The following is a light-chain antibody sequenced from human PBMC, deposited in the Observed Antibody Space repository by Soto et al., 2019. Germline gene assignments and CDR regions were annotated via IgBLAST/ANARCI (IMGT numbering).Light chain of an antibody. Sequence: QSVLTQPASVSGSPGQSITISCTGTTSDIGGYNYVSWYQQHPGKAPKLMIYDVTRRPPGVSNRFSGSKSGNTASLTISGLQAEDEADYYCSSDISSSAPYVFGTGTKVTVL. CDR2: DVT. CDR3: SSDISSSAPYV. V-gene: IGLV2-14*01. J-gene: IGLJ1*01. CDR1: TSDIGGYNY.